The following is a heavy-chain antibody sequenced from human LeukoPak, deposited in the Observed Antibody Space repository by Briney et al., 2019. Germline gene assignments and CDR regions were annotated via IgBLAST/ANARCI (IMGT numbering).Heavy chain of an antibody. CDR3: ARGFRPMVRGVKY. CDR2: IWYDGSNK. Sequence: GESLKISCDATGFTFRSDGVHWVRQAPGKGLEWVAVIWYDGSNKNYADSVKGRFTISRDNSKNTLYLQMNSLRAEDTAVYYCARGFRPMVRGVKYWGQGTLVTVSS. CDR1: GFTFRSDG. D-gene: IGHD3-10*01. V-gene: IGHV3-33*01. J-gene: IGHJ4*02.